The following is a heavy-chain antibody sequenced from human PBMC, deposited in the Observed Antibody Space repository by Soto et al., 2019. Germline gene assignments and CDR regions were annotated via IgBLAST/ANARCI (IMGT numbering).Heavy chain of an antibody. CDR2: MNPNTGNS. V-gene: IGHV1-8*01. CDR3: ARRDSGGFYRFFDS. D-gene: IGHD2-15*01. J-gene: IGHJ4*02. Sequence: ASVKVSCKASGYTFTSYDIYWVRQATGQGLEWMGWMNPNTGNSGYAQKFQGRVTMTSDTSISTVYMELTNLSSEDTAVYYCARRDSGGFYRFFDSWGQGTLVTVSS. CDR1: GYTFTSYD.